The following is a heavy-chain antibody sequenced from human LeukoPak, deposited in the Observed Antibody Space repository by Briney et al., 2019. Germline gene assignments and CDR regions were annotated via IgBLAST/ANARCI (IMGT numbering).Heavy chain of an antibody. J-gene: IGHJ4*02. CDR1: GFTFSSYW. CDR2: IKQDGSEK. Sequence: GGSLRLSCAASGFTFSSYWMSWVRQAPGKGLEWVANIKQDGSEKYYVDSVKGRFTISRDNAKNSLYLQMNSLRAEDTAVYYCARGAWSRKAVAGPLFDYWGRGTLVTVSS. CDR3: ARGAWSRKAVAGPLFDY. V-gene: IGHV3-7*01. D-gene: IGHD6-19*01.